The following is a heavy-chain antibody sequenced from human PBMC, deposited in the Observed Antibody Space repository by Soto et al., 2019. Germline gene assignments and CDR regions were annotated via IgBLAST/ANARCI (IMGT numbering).Heavy chain of an antibody. D-gene: IGHD3-10*01. CDR3: AKDAGSYYNAPEVY. CDR2: ISGSGGST. J-gene: IGHJ4*02. CDR1: GFTFSSDA. Sequence: EVQLLESGGGLVQPGGSLRLSCAASGFTFSSDAMSWVRQAPGKGLEWVSAISGSGGSTYYADSVKGRFTISRDNSKNTLYLQMNSLRDEDTAVYYCAKDAGSYYNAPEVYWGQGTLVTVSS. V-gene: IGHV3-23*01.